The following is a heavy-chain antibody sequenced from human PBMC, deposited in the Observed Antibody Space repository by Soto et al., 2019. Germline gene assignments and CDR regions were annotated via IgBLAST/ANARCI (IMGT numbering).Heavy chain of an antibody. CDR3: ARSYYYDSSGYYFPTHAFDL. CDR2: IYYSGST. CDR1: GGSISSSSYY. D-gene: IGHD3-22*01. V-gene: IGHV4-39*01. J-gene: IGHJ3*01. Sequence: QLQLQESGPGLVKPSETLSLTCTVSGGSISSSSYYWGWIRQPPGKGLEWIGSIYYSGSTYYNPSFKCRVTISVDTSKTQFSLKRSSVAAADTAVYYCARSYYYDSSGYYFPTHAFDLWGQGTMVTVSS.